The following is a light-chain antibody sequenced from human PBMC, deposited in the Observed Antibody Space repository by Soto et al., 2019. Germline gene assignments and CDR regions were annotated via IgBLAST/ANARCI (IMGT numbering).Light chain of an antibody. CDR2: LNSDGSH. CDR3: SNWGTGSHEV. CDR1: SGHSSYA. J-gene: IGLJ1*01. Sequence: QLVPTQSPSASASLGASVTLTCTLSSGHSSYAIAWHQQPPEKGPRYLMKLNSDGSHSKWDVLPDLFSGTSSGAERDLTISSLQAEDEAYYYGSNWGTGSHEVFGPGTKVTVL. V-gene: IGLV4-69*01.